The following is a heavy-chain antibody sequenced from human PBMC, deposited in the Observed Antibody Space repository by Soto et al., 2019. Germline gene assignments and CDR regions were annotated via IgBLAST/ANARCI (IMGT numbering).Heavy chain of an antibody. J-gene: IGHJ5*02. CDR1: GFTFRSFT. CDR2: ISSNSAYI. CDR3: TRDASRDSSARGWFDP. V-gene: IGHV3-21*01. D-gene: IGHD6-13*01. Sequence: PXGSLRLSCAASGFTFRSFTMNWVRQAPGRGLDWVSTISSNSAYIYYTDALRGRFTISRDNAKNSLHLQMNSLRAEDTAVYYCTRDASRDSSARGWFDPWGPGTLVTVSS.